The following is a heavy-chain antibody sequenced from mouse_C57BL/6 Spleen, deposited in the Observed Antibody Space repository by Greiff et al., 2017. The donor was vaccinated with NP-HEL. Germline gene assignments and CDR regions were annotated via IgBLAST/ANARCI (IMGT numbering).Heavy chain of an antibody. CDR1: GFTFSSYA. CDR3: TSLYDYFYAMDY. V-gene: IGHV5-9-1*02. D-gene: IGHD2-4*01. J-gene: IGHJ4*01. CDR2: ISSGGDYI. Sequence: EVNLVESGEGLVKPGGSLKLSCAASGFTFSSYAMSWVRQTPEKRLEWVAYISSGGDYIYYADTVKGRFTISRDNARNTLYLQMSSLKSEDTAMYYCTSLYDYFYAMDYWGQGTSVTVSS.